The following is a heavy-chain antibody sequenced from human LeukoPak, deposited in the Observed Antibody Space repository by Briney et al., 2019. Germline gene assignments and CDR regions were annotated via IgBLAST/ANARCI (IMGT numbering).Heavy chain of an antibody. V-gene: IGHV3-7*01. J-gene: IGHJ4*02. CDR2: IKQDGSET. Sequence: GGSLRLSCAASRFTLRNYWMSWVRQAPGKGLEWVANIKQDGSETYSVDSVKGRFTISRDNAKNSLSLQMNSLRAEDTAVYYCARQRGSGCLDYWGQGTLVTVSS. CDR3: ARQRGSGCLDY. CDR1: RFTLRNYW. D-gene: IGHD6-19*01.